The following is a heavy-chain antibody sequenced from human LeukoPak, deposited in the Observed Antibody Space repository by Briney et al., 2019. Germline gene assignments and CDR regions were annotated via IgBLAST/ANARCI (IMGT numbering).Heavy chain of an antibody. CDR2: IFYSGST. V-gene: IGHV4-39*01. Sequence: PSETLSLTCTVSGGSISSSSYYWGWIRQPPGKGLEWIGSIFYSGSTYYNPSLKSRVTISVDTSKNQFSLKLSSVTAADTAVYYCARLGGYYDSSGYYYFDYWGQGTLVTVSS. D-gene: IGHD3-22*01. CDR1: GGSISSSSYY. J-gene: IGHJ4*02. CDR3: ARLGGYYDSSGYYYFDY.